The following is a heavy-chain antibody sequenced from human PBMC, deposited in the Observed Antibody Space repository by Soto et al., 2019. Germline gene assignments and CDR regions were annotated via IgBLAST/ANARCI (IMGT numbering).Heavy chain of an antibody. CDR3: ARKAHYYGDYDGDDAFDI. V-gene: IGHV4-59*01. CDR1: GGSISSYY. D-gene: IGHD4-17*01. Sequence: QVQLQESGPGLVKPSETLSLTCTVSGGSISSYYWSWIRQPPGKGLEWIGYIYYSGSTNYNPSLKSRVTISVDTSKNQFSLKLSSVTAADTAVYYCARKAHYYGDYDGDDAFDIWGQGTMVTVSS. CDR2: IYYSGST. J-gene: IGHJ3*02.